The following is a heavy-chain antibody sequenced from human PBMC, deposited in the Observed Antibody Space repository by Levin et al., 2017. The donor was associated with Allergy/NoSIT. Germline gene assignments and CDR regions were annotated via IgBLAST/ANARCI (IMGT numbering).Heavy chain of an antibody. J-gene: IGHJ4*02. CDR2: IKSKTDGGTI. D-gene: IGHD3-22*01. CDR3: ATGEKMARYYYDSGSYFIDY. V-gene: IGHV3-15*01. Sequence: PGESLKISCAASGFTFSNAWMSWVRQAPGKGLEWVGRIKSKTDGGTIDYAAPVKGRLTISRDDSENTLYLQMNSLKTEDTAVYYCATGEKMARYYYDSGSYFIDYWGQGTLVTVSS. CDR1: GFTFSNAW.